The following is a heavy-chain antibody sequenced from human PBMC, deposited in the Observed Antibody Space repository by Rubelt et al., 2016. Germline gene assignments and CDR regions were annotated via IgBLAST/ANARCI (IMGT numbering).Heavy chain of an antibody. J-gene: IGHJ4*02. V-gene: IGHV3-23*01. CDR2: ISGSGGST. CDR3: ARAAGIARDYFDY. CDR1: GFTFSSYA. D-gene: IGHD6-13*01. Sequence: WRCGGGLVQPGGSLRLSCAASGFTFSSYAMSWVRQAPGKGLEWVSAISGSGGSTYYADSVKGRFTISRDNSKNTLYLQMNSLRAEDTAVYYCARAAGIARDYFDYWGQGTLVTVSS.